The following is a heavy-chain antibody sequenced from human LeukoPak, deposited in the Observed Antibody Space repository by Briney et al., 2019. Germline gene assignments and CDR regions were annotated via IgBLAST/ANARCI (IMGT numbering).Heavy chain of an antibody. CDR1: GFTFSSYA. J-gene: IGHJ4*02. CDR2: ISSDGSQK. CDR3: AKAPVTTCRGAYCYPFDY. V-gene: IGHV3-30*02. Sequence: PGGSLRLSCAASGFTFSSYAMHWVRQAPGKGLEWVSFISSDGSQKYYADSVKGRFTISRDSSKNTLFLQMNRLRPEDAAVYYCAKAPVTTCRGAYCYPFDYWGQGTLVTVSS. D-gene: IGHD2-21*01.